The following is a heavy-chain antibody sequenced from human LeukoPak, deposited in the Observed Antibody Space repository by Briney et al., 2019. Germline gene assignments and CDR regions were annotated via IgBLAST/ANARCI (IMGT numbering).Heavy chain of an antibody. D-gene: IGHD6-13*01. CDR2: INHSGST. V-gene: IGHV4-34*01. J-gene: IGHJ4*02. Sequence: SETLSLTCAVYGGSFSGYYWSWIRQPPGKGLEWIGEINHSGSTNYNPSLKSRVTISVDTSKNQFSLKLSSVTAADTAVYYCARHGSSSGRPSPFDYWGQGTLVTVSS. CDR3: ARHGSSSGRPSPFDY. CDR1: GGSFSGYY.